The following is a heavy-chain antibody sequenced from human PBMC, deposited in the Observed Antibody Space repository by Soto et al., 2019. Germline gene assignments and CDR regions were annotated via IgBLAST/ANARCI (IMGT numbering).Heavy chain of an antibody. V-gene: IGHV1-69*01. Sequence: QVQLVQSGAEVKKPGSSVKVSCKASGGTFSSYAISWVLQAPGQGLEWMGGIIPIFGTANYAQKFQGRVTITADESTSTAYMGLSSLRSEDTAVYYCAYYSNRVRAFDIWGQGTMVTVSS. D-gene: IGHD4-4*01. CDR2: IIPIFGTA. CDR1: GGTFSSYA. CDR3: AYYSNRVRAFDI. J-gene: IGHJ3*02.